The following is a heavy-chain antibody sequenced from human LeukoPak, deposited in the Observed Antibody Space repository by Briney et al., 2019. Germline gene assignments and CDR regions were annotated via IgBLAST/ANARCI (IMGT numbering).Heavy chain of an antibody. D-gene: IGHD3-22*01. CDR1: GYTFTSYG. CDR3: ARERYYYDSSVYPIPYNWFDP. Sequence: DSVKVSCKASGYTFTSYGISWVRQAPGQGLEWMGWISAYNGNTNYAQKLQGRVTMTTDTSTSTAYMELRSLRSDDTAVYYCARERYYYDSSVYPIPYNWFDPWGQGTLVIVSS. J-gene: IGHJ5*02. V-gene: IGHV1-18*01. CDR2: ISAYNGNT.